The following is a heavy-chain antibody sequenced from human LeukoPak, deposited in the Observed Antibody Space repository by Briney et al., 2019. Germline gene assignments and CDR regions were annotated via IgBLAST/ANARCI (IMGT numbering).Heavy chain of an antibody. CDR1: GYTFTSYG. CDR3: AREVSSDYVLDY. CDR2: IIPIFGTA. J-gene: IGHJ4*02. D-gene: IGHD4-17*01. Sequence: SVKVSCKASGYTFTSYGISWVRQAPGQGLEWMGGIIPIFGTANYAQKFQGRVTITADKSTSTAYMELSSLRSEDTAVYYCAREVSSDYVLDYWGQGTLVTVSS. V-gene: IGHV1-69*06.